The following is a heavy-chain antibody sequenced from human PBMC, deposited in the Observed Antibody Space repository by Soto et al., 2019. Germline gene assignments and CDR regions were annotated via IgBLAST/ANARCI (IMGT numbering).Heavy chain of an antibody. D-gene: IGHD3-10*01. CDR3: ERRPLVRGIIPYYFDS. V-gene: IGHV4-39*01. Sequence: QLQLQESGPGLVKPSETLSLTCTVSGGSINNSSFYWGWVRQPPGKRLEWIWSIYYSGSAYYNPYLKSRLTISRDTSKHQFSLNLSYVTAADTAVYFCERRPLVRGIIPYYFDSWGQGTLVTVSS. CDR1: GGSINNSSFY. J-gene: IGHJ4*02. CDR2: IYYSGSA.